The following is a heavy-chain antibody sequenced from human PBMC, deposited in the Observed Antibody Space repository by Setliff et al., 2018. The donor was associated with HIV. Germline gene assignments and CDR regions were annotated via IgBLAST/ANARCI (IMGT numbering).Heavy chain of an antibody. V-gene: IGHV3-74*01. CDR1: GFSFSSYW. CDR3: AREPDSSGWYSLDY. J-gene: IGHJ4*02. CDR2: ISGYETRT. Sequence: PGGSLRLSCAASGFSFSSYWMHWVRQAPGKGLVWVSRISGYETRTTYADSVKGRFTISRDNAKNTLYLQMNSLTVEDTAVYYCAREPDSSGWYSLDYWGQGTLVTVSS. D-gene: IGHD6-19*01.